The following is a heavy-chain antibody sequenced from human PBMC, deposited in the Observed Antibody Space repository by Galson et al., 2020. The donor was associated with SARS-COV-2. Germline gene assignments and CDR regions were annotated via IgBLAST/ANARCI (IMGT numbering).Heavy chain of an antibody. Sequence: GGSLRLSCAASGFTFSSYAMHWVRQAPGKGLEWVAVISYDGSNKYYADSVKGRFTISRDNSKNTLYLQMNSLRAEDTAVYYCARDVLESGAYCGGDCLDAFDSWGQGTMVTVSS. D-gene: IGHD2-21*02. CDR3: ARDVLESGAYCGGDCLDAFDS. CDR1: GFTFSSYA. CDR2: ISYDGSNK. V-gene: IGHV3-30-3*01. J-gene: IGHJ3*02.